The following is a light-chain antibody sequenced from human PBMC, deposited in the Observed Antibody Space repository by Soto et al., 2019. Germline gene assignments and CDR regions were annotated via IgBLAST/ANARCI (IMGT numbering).Light chain of an antibody. CDR3: QQYGSSPGT. Sequence: EIVLTQSPGTLSLSPGERATLSCRASQSVSSNFLAWYQQKPGQAPKLLISGGSSRATGIPDRFSGSGSGTDFTLTITKLEPEDFAVYSCQQYGSSPGTFRQGTKLEIK. CDR2: GGS. V-gene: IGKV3-20*01. CDR1: QSVSSNF. J-gene: IGKJ2*02.